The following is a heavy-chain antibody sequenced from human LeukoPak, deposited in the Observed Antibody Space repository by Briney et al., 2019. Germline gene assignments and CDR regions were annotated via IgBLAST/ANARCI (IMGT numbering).Heavy chain of an antibody. V-gene: IGHV3-30*02. J-gene: IGHJ4*02. CDR1: GFTFSSYG. CDR2: IRYDGSNK. CDR3: AKDAVEVAANLGGFFDY. Sequence: GGSLRLSCAASGFTFSSYGMHWVRQAPGKGLEWVAFIRYDGSNKYYADSVKGRFTIPRDNSKNTLYLQMNSLRAEDTAVYYCAKDAVEVAANLGGFFDYWGQGTLVTVSS. D-gene: IGHD2-15*01.